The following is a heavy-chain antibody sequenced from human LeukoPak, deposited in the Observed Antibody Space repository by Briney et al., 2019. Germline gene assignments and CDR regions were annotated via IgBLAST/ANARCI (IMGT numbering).Heavy chain of an antibody. CDR2: ISAYNGNT. J-gene: IGHJ6*02. V-gene: IGHV1-18*01. CDR3: AKQYYDFWSGYYDYGMDV. Sequence: ASVKVSCKASGYTFTSCGISWVRQAPGQGLEWMGWISAYNGNTNYAQKLQGRVTMTTDTSTSTAYMELRSLRSDDTAVYYCAKQYYDFWSGYYDYGMDVWGQGTTVTVSS. CDR1: GYTFTSCG. D-gene: IGHD3-3*01.